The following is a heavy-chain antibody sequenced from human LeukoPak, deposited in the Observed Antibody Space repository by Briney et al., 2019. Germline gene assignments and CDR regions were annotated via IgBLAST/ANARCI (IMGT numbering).Heavy chain of an antibody. CDR3: ARDYVAVALRMYNWFDP. D-gene: IGHD6-19*01. CDR1: GYTFTGYY. V-gene: IGHV1-2*02. J-gene: IGHJ5*02. Sequence: GASVKVSCKASGYTFTGYYMHWVRQAPGQGLEWMGWINPNSGGTNYAQKFQGRVTMTRDTSISTAYMELSRLRSDDTAVYYCARDYVAVALRMYNWFDPWGQGTLVTDSS. CDR2: INPNSGGT.